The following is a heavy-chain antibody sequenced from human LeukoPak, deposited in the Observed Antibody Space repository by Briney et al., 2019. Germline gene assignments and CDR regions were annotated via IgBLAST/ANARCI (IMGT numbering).Heavy chain of an antibody. V-gene: IGHV3-48*01. Sequence: GGSLPLSCAASGFTFSGYSLKWVRQAPGKGLEWLSYISSFSITKHYAESVKGRFTISRDNGKNFLYLQMNSLRAEDTAMYYCARETEYTSDYWGPGTLVTVSS. CDR2: ISSFSITK. D-gene: IGHD2-21*02. J-gene: IGHJ4*02. CDR1: GFTFSGYS. CDR3: ARETEYTSDY.